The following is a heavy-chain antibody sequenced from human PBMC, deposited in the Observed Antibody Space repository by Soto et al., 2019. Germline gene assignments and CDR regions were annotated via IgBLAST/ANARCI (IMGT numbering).Heavy chain of an antibody. D-gene: IGHD3-3*01. Sequence: PGGSLRLSCAASGFSFSSCAMSWVRQAPGKGLEWVSTISGGGGTTYYADSVKGRFTISRDNSKNTLYLQMNSLRAEDTAVYYCAKVYSDFWRVYPFYFDYWGQGTLVTVSS. CDR2: ISGGGGTT. CDR3: AKVYSDFWRVYPFYFDY. CDR1: GFSFSSCA. J-gene: IGHJ4*02. V-gene: IGHV3-23*01.